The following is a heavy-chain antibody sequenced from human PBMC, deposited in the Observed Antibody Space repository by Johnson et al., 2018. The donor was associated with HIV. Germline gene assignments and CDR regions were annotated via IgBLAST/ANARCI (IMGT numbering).Heavy chain of an antibody. Sequence: QVQLVESGGGVVQPGRSLRLSCAASGFIFSNFCMHWVRQAPGKGLEWVAVTSYDGTNKYYAVSVKGRFTISRDNSKNTLYLQMNSLTADDTAVYYCAKEYSSSWPDQYAFDIWGQGTMVTVSS. CDR2: TSYDGTNK. V-gene: IGHV3-30*18. CDR1: GFIFSNFC. CDR3: AKEYSSSWPDQYAFDI. J-gene: IGHJ3*02. D-gene: IGHD6-13*01.